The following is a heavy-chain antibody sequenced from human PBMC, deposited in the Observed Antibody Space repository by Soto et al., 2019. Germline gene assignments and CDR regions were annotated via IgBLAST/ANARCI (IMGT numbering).Heavy chain of an antibody. CDR2: INPNSGGT. V-gene: IGHV1-2*02. Sequence: ASVKVSCKASGYTFTGYYMHWVRQAPGQGLEWMGWINPNSGGTNYAQKFQGRVTMTRDTSISTAYMELSRLSSDDTAVYYCARAIAVAGTSRFGPWGQGSLVAISS. CDR1: GYTFTGYY. J-gene: IGHJ5*02. D-gene: IGHD6-19*01. CDR3: ARAIAVAGTSRFGP.